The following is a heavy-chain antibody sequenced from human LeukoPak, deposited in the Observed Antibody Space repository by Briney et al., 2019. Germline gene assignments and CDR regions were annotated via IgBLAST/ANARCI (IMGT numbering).Heavy chain of an antibody. V-gene: IGHV3-21*01. J-gene: IGHJ4*02. CDR2: ISSSSSYI. CDR3: AREGLRTGIAAHHFDY. D-gene: IGHD6-6*01. Sequence: PGRSLRLSCAASGFTFSSYSMNWVRQAPGKGLEWVSSISSSSSYIYYADSVKGRFTISRDNAKNSLYLQMNSLRAEDTAVYYCAREGLRTGIAAHHFDYWGQGTLVTVSS. CDR1: GFTFSSYS.